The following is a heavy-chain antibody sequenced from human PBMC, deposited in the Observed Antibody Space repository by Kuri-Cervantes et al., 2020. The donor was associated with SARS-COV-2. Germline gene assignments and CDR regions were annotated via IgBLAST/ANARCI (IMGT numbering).Heavy chain of an antibody. Sequence: SQTLSLTCAVSGYSISSSSYYWGWIRQPPGKGLEWIGSIYYSESTYYNPSLKSRVTISVDTSKNQFSLKLSSVTAAGTAVYYCARQRGGFLEWLLYYDYWGQGTLVTVSS. D-gene: IGHD3-3*01. J-gene: IGHJ4*02. CDR2: IYYSEST. CDR3: ARQRGGFLEWLLYYDY. V-gene: IGHV4-39*01. CDR1: GYSISSSSYY.